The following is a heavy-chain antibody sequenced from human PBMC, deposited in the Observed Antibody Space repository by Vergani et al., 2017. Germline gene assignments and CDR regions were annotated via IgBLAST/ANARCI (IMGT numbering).Heavy chain of an antibody. D-gene: IGHD3-16*01. V-gene: IGHV4-59*01. J-gene: IGHJ5*02. CDR2: IYYSGST. CDR3: ARDLADPQDARHARRFDP. Sequence: QVQLQESGPGLVKPSETLSLTCTVSGGSISSYYWSWIRQPPGKGLGWIGYIYYSGSTNYNPSLKSRVTISVDTSKNQFSLKLSSVTAADTAVYYCARDLADPQDARHARRFDPWGQGTLVTVSS. CDR1: GGSISSYY.